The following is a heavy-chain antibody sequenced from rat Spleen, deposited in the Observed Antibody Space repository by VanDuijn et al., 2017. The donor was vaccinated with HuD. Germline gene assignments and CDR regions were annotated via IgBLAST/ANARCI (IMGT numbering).Heavy chain of an antibody. D-gene: IGHD4-3*01. V-gene: IGHV2-45*01. CDR1: GFSLTTYS. Sequence: QVQLMESGPGLVQPSETLSLTCTVSGFSLTTYSVHWVRQPPGKGLEWMGVMWRSGSTEYNSALKSRLIISWDTSKNHVFLKMKSMQSEDTARYFCARNLGDNSGYYVMDAWGQGASVTVSS. CDR2: MWRSGST. J-gene: IGHJ4*01. CDR3: ARNLGDNSGYYVMDA.